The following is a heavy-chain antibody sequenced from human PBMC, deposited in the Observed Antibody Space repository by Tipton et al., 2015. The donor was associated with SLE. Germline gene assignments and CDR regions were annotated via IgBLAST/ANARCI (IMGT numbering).Heavy chain of an antibody. D-gene: IGHD3-10*01. CDR2: IWYDGSNK. J-gene: IGHJ4*02. CDR3: AKGASIGYGSGSYGGY. CDR1: GFTFSSYG. Sequence: SLRLSCAASGFTFSSYGMHWVRQAPGKGLEWVAVIWYDGSNKYYADSVKGRFTISRDNSKNTLYLQMNSLRAEDTAVYYCAKGASIGYGSGSYGGYWGQGTLVTVSS. V-gene: IGHV3-33*06.